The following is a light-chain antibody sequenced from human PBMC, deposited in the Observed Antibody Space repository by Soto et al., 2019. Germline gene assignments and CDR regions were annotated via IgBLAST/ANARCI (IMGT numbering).Light chain of an antibody. J-gene: IGLJ2*01. V-gene: IGLV2-14*01. CDR2: DVS. CDR3: SSYTSSSTRV. Sequence: QSVLTQPASVSGSPGQSITISCTGTSSDVGGYNYVSWYQQHPGKAPKLMIYDVSNRPSGVSNRFSGSKYGNTASLTISGLHAEDEADYYCSSYTSSSTRVFGGGTKLTVL. CDR1: SSDVGGYNY.